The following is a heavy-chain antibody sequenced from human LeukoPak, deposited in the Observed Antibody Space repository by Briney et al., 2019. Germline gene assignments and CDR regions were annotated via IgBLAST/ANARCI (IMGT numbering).Heavy chain of an antibody. D-gene: IGHD1-26*01. J-gene: IGHJ6*03. CDR1: GYSFTSYW. Sequence: GESLKISCKVSGYSFTSYWIGWVRQMPGKGLEWMGIIYPGDSDTRYSPSFQGQVTLSSDHSISTAYLQWSRLKASDTAMYYCARSRHRYSRQGMDVWGKGTTVTVSS. CDR3: ARSRHRYSRQGMDV. V-gene: IGHV5-51*01. CDR2: IYPGDSDT.